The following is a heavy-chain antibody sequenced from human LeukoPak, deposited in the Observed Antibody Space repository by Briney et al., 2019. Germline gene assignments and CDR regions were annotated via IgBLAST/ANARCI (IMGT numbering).Heavy chain of an antibody. CDR3: ARDRLGGPFDY. V-gene: IGHV4-61*02. CDR2: IYTSGST. D-gene: IGHD3-16*01. J-gene: IGHJ4*02. Sequence: PSQTLSLTCTVSGGSISSGSYYWSWIRQPAGKGLEWIGRIYTSGSTNYNPSLKSRVTISVDTSKNQFSLKLNSVTAADTAAYYCARDRLGGPFDYWGQGTLVTVSS. CDR1: GGSISSGSYY.